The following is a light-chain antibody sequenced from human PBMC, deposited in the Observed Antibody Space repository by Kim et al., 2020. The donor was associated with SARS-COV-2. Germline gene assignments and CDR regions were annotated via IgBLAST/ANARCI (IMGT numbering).Light chain of an antibody. J-gene: IGLJ1*01. Sequence: SVSPGQTASITCSGNKLGDKYACWYQQKPGQSPVLVIDQDSKRPSGIPEGFSGSNSGNTATLTISGAQAMDEADYYCQAWDSSTYVFGTGTKVTVL. CDR2: QDS. CDR3: QAWDSSTYV. CDR1: KLGDKY. V-gene: IGLV3-1*01.